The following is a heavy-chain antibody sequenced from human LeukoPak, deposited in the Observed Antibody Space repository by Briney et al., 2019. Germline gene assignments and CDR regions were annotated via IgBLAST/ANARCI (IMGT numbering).Heavy chain of an antibody. V-gene: IGHV3-30*02. CDR1: GFTFSSYG. Sequence: GGSLRLSCAASGFTFSSYGMHWVRQAPGKGLEWVAFIRYDGSNKYYADSVKGRFTISRDNSKNTLYLQMNSLRAEDTAVYYCGGSYQYYFDYWGQGTLVTVSS. J-gene: IGHJ4*02. CDR3: GGSYQYYFDY. CDR2: IRYDGSNK. D-gene: IGHD1-26*01.